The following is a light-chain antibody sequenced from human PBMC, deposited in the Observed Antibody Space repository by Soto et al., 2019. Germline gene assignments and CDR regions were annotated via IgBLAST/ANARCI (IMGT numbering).Light chain of an antibody. CDR3: QHYNSSSEA. CDR2: KAS. V-gene: IGKV1-5*03. Sequence: DIHMTQSPSSLSASVGYRVTITCRASQNISKYLNWYQQKPGKAPKLLIYKASTLKSGVPSRFRGSGSGTEFTLTISSLQPDDFETYYCQHYNSSSEAFGQGTKVDIK. CDR1: QNISKY. J-gene: IGKJ1*01.